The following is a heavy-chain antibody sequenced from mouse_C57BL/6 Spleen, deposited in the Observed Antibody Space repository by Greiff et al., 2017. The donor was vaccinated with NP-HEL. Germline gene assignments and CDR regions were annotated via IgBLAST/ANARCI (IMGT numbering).Heavy chain of an antibody. D-gene: IGHD4-1*01. CDR3: ARDLGRPCLYY. Sequence: ESGPGLVKPSQSLSLTCSVTGYSITSGYYWNWIRQFPGNKLEWMGSISDDGSHNYNPSLKNRISITRDTSKNQFFLKLKSVTTEDTATYSWARDLGRPCLYYWGQGTTLTVSS. CDR1: GYSITSGYY. V-gene: IGHV3-6*01. J-gene: IGHJ2*01. CDR2: ISDDGSH.